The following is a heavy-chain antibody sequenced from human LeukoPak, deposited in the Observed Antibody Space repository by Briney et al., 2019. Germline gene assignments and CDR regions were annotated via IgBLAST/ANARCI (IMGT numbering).Heavy chain of an antibody. Sequence: ASVKVSCKASGYTFTSYGISWVRQAPGQGLEWMGWISAYNGNTNYAQKLQGRVTMTTDTSTSTAYMELRSLRSDDTAVYYCARDQGYCSSTSCYSFPYYYYYYGMDVWGQGTTVTVSS. J-gene: IGHJ6*02. V-gene: IGHV1-18*01. CDR3: ARDQGYCSSTSCYSFPYYYYYYGMDV. D-gene: IGHD2-2*01. CDR1: GYTFTSYG. CDR2: ISAYNGNT.